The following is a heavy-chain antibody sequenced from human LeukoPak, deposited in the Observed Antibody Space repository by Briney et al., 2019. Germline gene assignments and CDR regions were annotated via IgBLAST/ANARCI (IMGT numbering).Heavy chain of an antibody. CDR1: GYTFTGYY. D-gene: IGHD6-13*01. Sequence: ASVKVSCKASGYTFTGYYMHWVRQAPGQGLEWMGWINPNSGGTNYAQKFQGRVTMTRDTSISTAYMELSRLRSDDTAEYYCATTRWGIAAAGTPFDYWGQGTLVTVSS. CDR3: ATTRWGIAAAGTPFDY. V-gene: IGHV1-2*02. CDR2: INPNSGGT. J-gene: IGHJ4*02.